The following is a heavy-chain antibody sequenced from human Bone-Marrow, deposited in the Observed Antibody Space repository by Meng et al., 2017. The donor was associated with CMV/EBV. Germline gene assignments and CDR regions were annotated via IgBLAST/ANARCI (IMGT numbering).Heavy chain of an antibody. CDR2: ISNDGRHK. D-gene: IGHD2-2*01. J-gene: IGHJ5*02. CDR1: GFTFSSHG. V-gene: IGHV3-30*03. CDR3: ARGSSQGSTPLWFDH. Sequence: SGFTFSSHGMHWVRQAPGKGLEWVAVISNDGRHKNYADSVKGRFTISRDNSNSTLFLQMNSLRSEDTSVYYCARGSSQGSTPLWFDHWGQGTLVTVSS.